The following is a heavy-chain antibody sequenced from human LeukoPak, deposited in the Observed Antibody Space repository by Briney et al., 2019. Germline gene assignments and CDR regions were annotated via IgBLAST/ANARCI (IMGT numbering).Heavy chain of an antibody. Sequence: GGSLRLSCAASGFTFSSYSMNWVRQAPGKGLEGVSSISSSSSYIYYADSVKGGFTISRDNAKNSLYLQMNSLRAEDTAVYYCARDGRYYDFWSGYLTHYYYYYMDVWGKGTTVTVSS. CDR1: GFTFSSYS. J-gene: IGHJ6*03. D-gene: IGHD3-3*01. CDR2: ISSSSSYI. CDR3: ARDGRYYDFWSGYLTHYYYYYMDV. V-gene: IGHV3-21*01.